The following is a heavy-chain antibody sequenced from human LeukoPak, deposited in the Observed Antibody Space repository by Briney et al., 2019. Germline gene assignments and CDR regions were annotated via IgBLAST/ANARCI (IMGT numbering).Heavy chain of an antibody. D-gene: IGHD3-10*01. Sequence: PGGSLRLFCGASGFTFSSYAMRWVRQAPGEAPEGISTINENGRNTHYADSVEGRFTISRDNSKNMVYLQMNSLRAEDTAVYYCATEVGGPMFDFWGQGTLVTVSS. CDR1: GFTFSSYA. CDR2: INENGRNT. V-gene: IGHV3-23*01. CDR3: ATEVGGPMFDF. J-gene: IGHJ4*02.